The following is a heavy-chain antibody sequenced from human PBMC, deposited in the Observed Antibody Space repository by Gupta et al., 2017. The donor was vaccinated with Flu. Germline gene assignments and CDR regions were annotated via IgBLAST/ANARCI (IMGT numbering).Heavy chain of an antibody. V-gene: IGHV3-73*02. CDR2: IRPKNKDYAT. CDR1: GFTFSACE. CDR3: ISGRNNFYDSGDFYTRLDF. D-gene: IGHD3-22*01. Sequence: EVQLVQSGGGLVLPGVSLRLSCAGSGFTFSACEMHWVRQASGKGLEWVGRIRPKNKDYATVYSESVKGRFTISRDDSENTAYLQMNSLKIEDTALYYCISGRNNFYDSGDFYTRLDFWGQGALVTVSS. J-gene: IGHJ4*02.